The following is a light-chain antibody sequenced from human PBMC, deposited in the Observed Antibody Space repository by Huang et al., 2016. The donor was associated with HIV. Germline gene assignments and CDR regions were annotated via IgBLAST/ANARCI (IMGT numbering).Light chain of an antibody. CDR3: QYGET. CDR2: EIS. J-gene: IGKJ1*01. V-gene: IGKV1-5*03. CDR1: QNISRW. Sequence: DIQMTQSPSTLSAFVGDRLTTPCRASQNISRWLAWYQQKPGKAPRLLIYEISSLESGVPSRFSGSGSGTEFTLTISSLQPDDIGTYYCQYGETFGQGSKVEVK.